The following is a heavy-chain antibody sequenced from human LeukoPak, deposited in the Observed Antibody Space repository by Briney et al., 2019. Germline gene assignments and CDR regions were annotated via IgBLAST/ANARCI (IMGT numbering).Heavy chain of an antibody. CDR2: IYSGGST. Sequence: GGSLRLSCAASGFTVSSNYMSWVRQAPGKGLEWVSVIYSGGSTYYADSVKGRFTISRDNSKNTLYLQMNSLRAEDTAVYYCATPGGMVARWSLDYWGQGTLVTVSS. V-gene: IGHV3-53*01. D-gene: IGHD2-15*01. CDR3: ATPGGMVARWSLDY. CDR1: GFTVSSNY. J-gene: IGHJ4*02.